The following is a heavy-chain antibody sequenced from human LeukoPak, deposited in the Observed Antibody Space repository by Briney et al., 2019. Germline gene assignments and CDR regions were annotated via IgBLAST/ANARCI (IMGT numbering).Heavy chain of an antibody. J-gene: IGHJ4*02. CDR1: GFTVSSNY. Sequence: GGSLRLSCAASGFTVSSNYMSWVRQAPGKGLEWVSVIYSGGSTYYADSVKGRFTISRHNSKNTLYLRMNSLRAEHTAVYYCARDFGRGVYDWGQGTLVTVSS. D-gene: IGHD5/OR15-5a*01. CDR2: IYSGGST. V-gene: IGHV3-53*04. CDR3: ARDFGRGVYD.